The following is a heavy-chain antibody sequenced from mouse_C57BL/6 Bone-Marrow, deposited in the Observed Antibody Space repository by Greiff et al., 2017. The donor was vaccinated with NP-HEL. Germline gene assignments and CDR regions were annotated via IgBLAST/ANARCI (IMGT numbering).Heavy chain of an antibody. J-gene: IGHJ3*01. D-gene: IGHD1-1*01. CDR2: IYPGSGST. V-gene: IGHV1-55*01. Sequence: QVQLQQPGAELVKPGASVKMSCKASGYTFTSYWITWVKQRPGQGLEWIGDIYPGSGSTNYNEKFKSKATLTVDTSSITAYMQLSSLTSEDSAVYYCARYGSSPAWFAYWGQGTLVTVSA. CDR1: GYTFTSYW. CDR3: ARYGSSPAWFAY.